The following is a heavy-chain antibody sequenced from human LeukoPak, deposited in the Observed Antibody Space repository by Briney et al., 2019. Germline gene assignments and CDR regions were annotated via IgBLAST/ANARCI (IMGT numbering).Heavy chain of an antibody. J-gene: IGHJ3*02. CDR2: IDSDGSTT. CDR1: GFTFSTYW. Sequence: PGGSLRLSCAASGFTFSTYWMHWVRQGPGEGPAWVSRIDSDGSTTSYADSVKGRFTISRDNAKNTLNLQMNNLRAEDTALYYCVRDFKTSFEMWGQGTMVTVSS. CDR3: VRDFKTSFEM. V-gene: IGHV3-74*01.